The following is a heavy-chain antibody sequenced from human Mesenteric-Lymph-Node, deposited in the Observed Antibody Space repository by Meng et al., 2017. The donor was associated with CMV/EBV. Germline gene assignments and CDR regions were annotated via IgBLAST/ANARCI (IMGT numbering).Heavy chain of an antibody. CDR2: INHSGST. V-gene: IGHV4-34*01. J-gene: IGHJ5*02. Sequence: SETLSLTCAVYGGSSSGYYWSWIRQPPGKGLEWIGEINHSGSTNYNPSLKSRVTISVDTSKNQFSLKLSSVTAADTAVYYCARGYNWNSRLNWFDPWGQGTLVTVSS. D-gene: IGHD1-7*01. CDR3: ARGYNWNSRLNWFDP. CDR1: GGSSSGYY.